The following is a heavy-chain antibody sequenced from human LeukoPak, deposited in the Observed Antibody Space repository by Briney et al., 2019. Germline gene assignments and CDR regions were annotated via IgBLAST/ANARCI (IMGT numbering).Heavy chain of an antibody. CDR2: IKQDGSEK. J-gene: IGHJ4*02. Sequence: PGGSLRLSCAASGFTFSRYWMTWVRQAPGKGLEWVANIKQDGSEKYYVDSVKGRFTISRDDAKNSLYLQMNSLRAEDTAVYYCARVLSAGYSGYDFPGGGDYWGQGTLVTVSS. CDR3: ARVLSAGYSGYDFPGGGDY. V-gene: IGHV3-7*01. D-gene: IGHD5-12*01. CDR1: GFTFSRYW.